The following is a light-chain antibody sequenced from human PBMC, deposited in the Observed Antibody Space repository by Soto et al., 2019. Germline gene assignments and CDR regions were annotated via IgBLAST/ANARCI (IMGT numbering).Light chain of an antibody. CDR3: QQYNSYLYT. J-gene: IGKJ5*01. CDR1: QSISSW. Sequence: DVQMTQSPSTLSASVVGRGTITCRASQSISSWLAWYQQKPGKAPKLLIYRASSLESGVPSRFSGSGSGTEFTLTISSLQPDDFATYYCQQYNSYLYTFGQGTRLEIK. V-gene: IGKV1-5*03. CDR2: RAS.